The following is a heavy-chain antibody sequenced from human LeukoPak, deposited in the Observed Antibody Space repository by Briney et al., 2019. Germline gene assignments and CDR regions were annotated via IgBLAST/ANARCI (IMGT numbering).Heavy chain of an antibody. J-gene: IGHJ3*02. CDR1: GFTFSSYW. Sequence: PGGSLRLSCAASGFTFSSYWMHWVRQAPGKGLVWVSRINSDGSSTSYADSVKGRFTISRDNAKNTLYLQMNSLRAEDTAVYYCAGVLTVRSGGYDAFDIWGQGTMVTVSS. V-gene: IGHV3-74*01. CDR2: INSDGSST. CDR3: AGVLTVRSGGYDAFDI. D-gene: IGHD6-25*01.